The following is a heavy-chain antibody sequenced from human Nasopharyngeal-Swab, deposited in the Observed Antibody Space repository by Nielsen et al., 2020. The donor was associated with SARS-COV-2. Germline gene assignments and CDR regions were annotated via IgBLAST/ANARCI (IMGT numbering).Heavy chain of an antibody. Sequence: GESLKISCAASGFTFSSYTMNWVRQAPGKGPEWVSSISPTSDYIYYAESVKGRFTISRDNAKNSLYLQMNSLRAEDTAVYYCAGGTGWVFNCWGQGTLVTVSS. CDR3: AGGTGWVFNC. D-gene: IGHD2-8*02. J-gene: IGHJ4*02. CDR2: ISPTSDYI. CDR1: GFTFSSYT. V-gene: IGHV3-21*01.